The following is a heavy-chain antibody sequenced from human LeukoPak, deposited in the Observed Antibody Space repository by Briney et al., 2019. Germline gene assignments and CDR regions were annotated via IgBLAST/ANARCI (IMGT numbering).Heavy chain of an antibody. J-gene: IGHJ4*02. V-gene: IGHV3-7*04. D-gene: IGHD6-19*01. CDR2: IKQDGSEK. Sequence: GGSLRLSCEASGFSFSGYWMGWVRQAPGKGLEWVANIKQDGSEKYYVDSVKGRFTISKDNAKSSLYLQMNSLRAEDTAVYYCARVRIGSGWYYFDYWGQGTLVTVSS. CDR3: ARVRIGSGWYYFDY. CDR1: GFSFSGYW.